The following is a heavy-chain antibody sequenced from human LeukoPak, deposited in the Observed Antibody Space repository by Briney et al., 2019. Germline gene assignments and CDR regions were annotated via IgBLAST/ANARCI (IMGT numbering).Heavy chain of an antibody. CDR2: ISGDGTIK. CDR3: SRSQFDY. V-gene: IGHV3-74*03. J-gene: IGHJ4*02. CDR1: GFPFSRYW. Sequence: GGSLRLSCEPSGFPFSRYWMLRVRQAPGKGLVWVSRISGDGTIKTYADFVRGRFTISRDNTKNILYLQMNSLRVEDTAIYFCSRSQFDYWGQGVLVTVSS.